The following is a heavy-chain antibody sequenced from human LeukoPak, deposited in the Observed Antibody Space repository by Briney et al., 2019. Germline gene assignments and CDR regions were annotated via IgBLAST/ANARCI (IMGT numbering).Heavy chain of an antibody. CDR2: IYYSGST. D-gene: IGHD5-18*01. V-gene: IGHV4-59*08. CDR3: ATTGNVDTAMVNYYYYGMDV. Sequence: SETLSLTCTVSGGSISSYYWSWIRQPPGKGLEWIGYIYYSGSTNYNPSLKSRVTISVDTSKNQFSLKLSSVTAADTAVYYCATTGNVDTAMVNYYYYGMDVWGQGTTVTVSS. J-gene: IGHJ6*02. CDR1: GGSISSYY.